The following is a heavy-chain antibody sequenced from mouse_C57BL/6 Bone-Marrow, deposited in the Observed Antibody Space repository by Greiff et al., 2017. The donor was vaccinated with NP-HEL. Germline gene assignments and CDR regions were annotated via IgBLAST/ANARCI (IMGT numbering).Heavy chain of an antibody. V-gene: IGHV14-4*01. CDR2: IDPENGDT. J-gene: IGHJ2*01. D-gene: IGHD2-4*01. Sequence: VQLKESGAELVRPGASVKLSCTASGFNIKDDYMHWVKQRPEQGLEWIGWIDPENGDTEYASKFQGKATITADTSSNTAYLQLSSLTSEDTAVYYCTTGHYDIFDYWGQGTTLTVSS. CDR3: TTGHYDIFDY. CDR1: GFNIKDDY.